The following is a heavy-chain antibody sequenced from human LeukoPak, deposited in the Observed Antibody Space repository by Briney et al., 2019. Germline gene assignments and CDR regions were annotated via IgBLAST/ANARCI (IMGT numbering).Heavy chain of an antibody. CDR3: AKVGDILTGYSRRLTSYFDY. CDR2: ISGSGDST. CDR1: GFSFNNYA. Sequence: PGGSLRLSCAASGFSFNNYAMIWVRQAPGKGLEWVSSISGSGDSTYYADSVKGRVTISRDNSKNTLYLQMNSLRAEDTAVYYCAKVGDILTGYSRRLTSYFDYWGQGTLVTVSS. V-gene: IGHV3-23*01. J-gene: IGHJ4*02. D-gene: IGHD3-9*01.